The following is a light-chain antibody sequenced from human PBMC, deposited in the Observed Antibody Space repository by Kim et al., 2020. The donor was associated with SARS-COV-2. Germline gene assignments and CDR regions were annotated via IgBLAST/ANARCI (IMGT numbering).Light chain of an antibody. J-gene: IGKJ2*01. V-gene: IGKV1-12*01. Sequence: SASGGDRGNLTCRASQGISTWLAWDQQKPGKAPKLLIYGASNLRSGVPSRFSGSGSGTDFTLTINSLQLEDFATYYCQQANSFPHTFGQGTKLEI. CDR3: QQANSFPHT. CDR2: GAS. CDR1: QGISTW.